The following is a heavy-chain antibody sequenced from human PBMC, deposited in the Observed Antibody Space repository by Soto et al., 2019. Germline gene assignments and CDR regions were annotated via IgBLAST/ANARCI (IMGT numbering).Heavy chain of an antibody. CDR3: ARHAVVSVSYYFDY. J-gene: IGHJ4*02. Sequence: QVQLVQSGAEVKKPGASVKVSCKASGYTFTSYDINWVRQATGQGLEWMGWMNPNSGNTGYAQKFQGRVTMTRNTSISTAYMELSSRRSEDTAVYYCARHAVVSVSYYFDYWCQGTLVTASS. CDR2: MNPNSGNT. V-gene: IGHV1-8*01. D-gene: IGHD2-15*01. CDR1: GYTFTSYD.